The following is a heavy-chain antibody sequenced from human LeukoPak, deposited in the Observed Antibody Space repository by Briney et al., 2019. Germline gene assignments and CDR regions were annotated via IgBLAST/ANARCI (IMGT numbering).Heavy chain of an antibody. CDR2: IYTSGST. Sequence: SETLSLTCTVSGGSISSGSYYWSWIRQPAGKGLEWIGRIYTSGSTNYNPSLKSRVTISVDTSKNQFSLKLSSVTAADTAVYYCAREIIAYDYGDSNFDYWGQGTLVTVSS. CDR3: AREIIAYDYGDSNFDY. J-gene: IGHJ4*02. D-gene: IGHD4-17*01. V-gene: IGHV4-61*02. CDR1: GGSISSGSYY.